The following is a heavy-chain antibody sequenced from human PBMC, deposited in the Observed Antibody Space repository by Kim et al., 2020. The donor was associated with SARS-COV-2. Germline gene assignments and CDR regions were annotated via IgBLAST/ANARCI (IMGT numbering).Heavy chain of an antibody. J-gene: IGHJ4*02. D-gene: IGHD5-18*01. V-gene: IGHV3-23*01. CDR3: AKDLTAEPDY. Sequence: STYYADSVKGRFTISRDNSKNTLYLQMNSLRAEDTAVYYCAKDLTAEPDYWGQGTLVTVSS. CDR2: ST.